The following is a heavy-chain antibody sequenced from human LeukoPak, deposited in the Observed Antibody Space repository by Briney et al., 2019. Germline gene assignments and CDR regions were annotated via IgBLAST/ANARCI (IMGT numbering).Heavy chain of an antibody. J-gene: IGHJ4*02. CDR2: IIDNGGST. Sequence: TGGSLRLSCAASGFTFGSSAMSWVRQPPEKGLEWVSSIIDNGGSTYYADSVKGRFTVSRDNSKNTLYLQMNSLRAEDTAVYYCAKDGYGSGSYYSLDFDYWGQGTLVTVSS. V-gene: IGHV3-23*01. CDR3: AKDGYGSGSYYSLDFDY. CDR1: GFTFGSSA. D-gene: IGHD3-10*01.